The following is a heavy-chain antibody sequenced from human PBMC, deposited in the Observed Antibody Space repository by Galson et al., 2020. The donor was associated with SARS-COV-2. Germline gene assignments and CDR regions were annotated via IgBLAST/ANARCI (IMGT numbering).Heavy chain of an antibody. CDR1: GFTFRNYS. CDR3: ARNTAYETWGGPGYYYFGMDV. V-gene: IGHV3-21*01. CDR2: ISTSSSYI. Sequence: TGGSLRLSCAASGFTFRNYSMNWVRQAPGQGLEWVSSISTSSSYIYYADSVKGRFTISRDNAKNSLYLQMNSLRAEDTAVYYCARNTAYETWGGPGYYYFGMDVWGQGTTVTVSS. J-gene: IGHJ6*02. D-gene: IGHD3-16*01.